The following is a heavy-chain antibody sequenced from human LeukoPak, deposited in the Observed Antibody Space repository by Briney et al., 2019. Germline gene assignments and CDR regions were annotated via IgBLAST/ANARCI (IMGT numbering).Heavy chain of an antibody. CDR1: GFSFSDFP. V-gene: IGHV3-30*04. J-gene: IGHJ3*02. Sequence: GGSLRLSCAASGFSFSDFPVHWVRQAPGKGLEWVAVISYDGSDKYYTNSVKGRFTISRDNSKNRLYLQMNSLRAEDTAVYCCASSGGDYGDGFDIWGQGTVVTVSS. D-gene: IGHD4-17*01. CDR3: ASSGGDYGDGFDI. CDR2: ISYDGSDK.